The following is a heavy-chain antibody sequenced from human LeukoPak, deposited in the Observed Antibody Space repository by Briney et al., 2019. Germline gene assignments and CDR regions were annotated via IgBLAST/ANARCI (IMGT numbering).Heavy chain of an antibody. Sequence: PGGSLRLSCAASGFTFSSYGMHWVRQAPGKGLEWVAFIRYDGSNKYYADSVKGRFTISRDNSKNTLYLQMNSLRAEDTAVYYCPRAVVVTPNNWFDPWGQGTLVTVSS. J-gene: IGHJ5*02. CDR2: IRYDGSNK. V-gene: IGHV3-30*02. CDR3: PRAVVVTPNNWFDP. D-gene: IGHD2-21*02. CDR1: GFTFSSYG.